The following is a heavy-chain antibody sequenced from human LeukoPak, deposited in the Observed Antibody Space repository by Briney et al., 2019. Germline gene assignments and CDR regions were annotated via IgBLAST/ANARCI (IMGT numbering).Heavy chain of an antibody. D-gene: IGHD4-17*01. V-gene: IGHV4-59*12. CDR3: ARHPIGGYGDYFSRFDY. J-gene: IGHJ4*02. CDR2: ISYSGCT. CDR1: GGSITGYY. Sequence: SETLSLTCTVSGGSITGYYWSWIRQPPGKGLEWIGYISYSGCTNSNPSLKSRVTMSVGTSKNQFSLKLSSVTAADTAVYYCARHPIGGYGDYFSRFDYWGQGTLVTVSS.